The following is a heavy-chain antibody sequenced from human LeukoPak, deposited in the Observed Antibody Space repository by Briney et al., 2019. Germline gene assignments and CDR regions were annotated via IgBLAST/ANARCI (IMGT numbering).Heavy chain of an antibody. CDR1: GFSLSGYW. Sequence: GGSLRLSCVASGFSLSGYWMYWVCQAPGKGLMYISRNNGDGSTTNYADVVKGRFTMSRDNVKNTLYLQMNSLRVEDTAVYYCARDPRNVGLAPWGQGTLVTVSS. D-gene: IGHD2-15*01. CDR2: NNGDGSTT. CDR3: ARDPRNVGLAP. J-gene: IGHJ5*02. V-gene: IGHV3-74*01.